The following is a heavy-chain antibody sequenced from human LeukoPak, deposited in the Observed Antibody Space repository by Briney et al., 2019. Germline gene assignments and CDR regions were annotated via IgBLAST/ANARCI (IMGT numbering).Heavy chain of an antibody. V-gene: IGHV5-51*01. CDR1: GYMFTTYW. CDR2: IYPGDSDT. D-gene: IGHD5-12*01. Sequence: GESLKISCKGSGYMFTTYWIGWVRQMPGKGLEWVGIIYPGDSDTRYSPSFQGQVTISADKSISTTYQQWSSLKASDTAMYYCAREVGSGYSGYSFDYWGQGTLVTVSS. J-gene: IGHJ4*02. CDR3: AREVGSGYSGYSFDY.